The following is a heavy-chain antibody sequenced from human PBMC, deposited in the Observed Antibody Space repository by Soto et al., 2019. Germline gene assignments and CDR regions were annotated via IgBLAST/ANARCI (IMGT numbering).Heavy chain of an antibody. CDR2: INWNGKTS. J-gene: IGHJ4*02. D-gene: IGHD3-10*01. V-gene: IGHV3-9*01. CDR1: GFPFDDFA. CDR3: ARDISGWSPGEAPFPFDF. Sequence: VKLAESGGGLVEPGRSLRLSCVASGFPFDDFAMHWVRQAPGKGLEWVSGINWNGKTSGYADPVRGRFIVSRDNAKNSLYLQMNSLRVEDTAIYFCARDISGWSPGEAPFPFDFWGQGTLVTVSS.